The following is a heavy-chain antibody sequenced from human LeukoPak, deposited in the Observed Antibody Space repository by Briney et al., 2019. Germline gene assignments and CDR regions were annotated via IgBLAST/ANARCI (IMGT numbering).Heavy chain of an antibody. CDR2: TNGDGAST. CDR1: GFTFSSYG. Sequence: PGGSLRLSCAASGFTFSSYGMSWVRQAPGKGLEWVSATNGDGASTYYADSVKGRFTISRDNSKNMLYLQMNSLTVEDTAVYYCAVYNWGFDWWGQGTPVTASS. J-gene: IGHJ4*02. D-gene: IGHD7-27*01. V-gene: IGHV3-23*01. CDR3: AVYNWGFDW.